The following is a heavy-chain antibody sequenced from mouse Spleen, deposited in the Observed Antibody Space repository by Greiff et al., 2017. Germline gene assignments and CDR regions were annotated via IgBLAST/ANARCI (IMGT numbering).Heavy chain of an antibody. J-gene: IGHJ2*01. CDR1: GYAFSSSW. CDR2: IYPGDGDT. Sequence: QVQLKESGPELVKPGASVKISCKASGYAFSSSWMNWVKQRPGKGLEWIGRIYPGDGDTNYNGKFKGKATLTADKSSSTAYMQLSSLTSEDSAVYFCARGHYFDYWGQGTTLTVSS. V-gene: IGHV1-82*01. CDR3: ARGHYFDY.